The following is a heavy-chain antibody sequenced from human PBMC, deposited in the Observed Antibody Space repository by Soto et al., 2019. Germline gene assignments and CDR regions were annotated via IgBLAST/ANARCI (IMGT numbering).Heavy chain of an antibody. CDR2: ISYDGSNK. D-gene: IGHD3-10*01. V-gene: IGHV3-30-3*01. CDR1: GFTFSSYA. CDR3: ARGGVSYYGSGSYPYYFDY. Sequence: GSLRLSCAASGFTFSSYAMHWVRQAPGKGLEWVAVISYDGSNKYYADSVKGRFTISRDNSKSTLYLQMNSLRAEDTAVYYCARGGVSYYGSGSYPYYFDYWGQGTLVTVSS. J-gene: IGHJ4*02.